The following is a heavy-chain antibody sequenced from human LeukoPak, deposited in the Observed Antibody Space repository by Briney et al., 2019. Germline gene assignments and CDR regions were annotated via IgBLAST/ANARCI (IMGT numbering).Heavy chain of an antibody. Sequence: SQTLSLTRAISGDSVSSNSAAWNWIRQSPSRGLEWLGRTYYRSKWYNDYAVSVKSRITINPDTSKNQFSLQLNSVTPEDTAVYYCARVVVVPAAKQDYYYYYYMDVWGKGTTVTVSS. CDR1: GDSVSSNSAA. CDR2: TYYRSKWYN. D-gene: IGHD2-2*01. J-gene: IGHJ6*03. CDR3: ARVVVVPAAKQDYYYYYYMDV. V-gene: IGHV6-1*01.